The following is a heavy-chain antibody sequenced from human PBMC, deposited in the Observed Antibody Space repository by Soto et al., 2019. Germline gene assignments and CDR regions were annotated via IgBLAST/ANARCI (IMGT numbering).Heavy chain of an antibody. CDR3: ARVSGTVTTTSYYYYGMDV. CDR1: GGSISSGDW. D-gene: IGHD4-17*01. CDR2: IYSGGST. V-gene: IGHV4-4*02. Sequence: SETLSLTCAVSGGSISSGDWCWSWVRQSPGKGLEWIGEIYSGGSTTYNPSLKSRVTISADKSKNQFSLKLSSVTAADTAVYYCARVSGTVTTTSYYYYGMDVWGQGTTVTVSS. J-gene: IGHJ6*02.